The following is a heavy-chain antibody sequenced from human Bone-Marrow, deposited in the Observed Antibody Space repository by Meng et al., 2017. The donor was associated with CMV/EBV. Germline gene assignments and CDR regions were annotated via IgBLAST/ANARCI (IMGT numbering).Heavy chain of an antibody. CDR2: IHHSGSP. CDR3: ARGRTKNAYYYGSGSYYRVPFDY. CDR1: Y. Sequence: YWCWLRQPPWKGLYLIGEIHHSGSPNYDPSLGRRVTVSVGTSKSQFSLKLGSVTAADTAVYYCARGRTKNAYYYGSGSYYRVPFDYWGQGTLVTVSS. V-gene: IGHV4-34*01. D-gene: IGHD3-10*01. J-gene: IGHJ4*02.